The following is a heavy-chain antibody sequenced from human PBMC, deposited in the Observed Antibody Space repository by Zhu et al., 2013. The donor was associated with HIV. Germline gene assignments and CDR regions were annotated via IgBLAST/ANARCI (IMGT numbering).Heavy chain of an antibody. J-gene: IGHJ6*02. CDR2: INPDSGGT. CDR3: AREQQLALYYYYYVSTS. D-gene: IGHD1-1*01. CDR1: GYTFTSYG. Sequence: QAQLVQSGTEVKKPGASVKVSCKASGYTFTSYGISWVRQAPGQGLEWMGWINPDSGGTNYAQHFQGRVTMTRDTSISTTYMQLSRLTSDDTAVYYCAREQQLALYYYYYVSTSGPRDHGHRLL. V-gene: IGHV1-2*02.